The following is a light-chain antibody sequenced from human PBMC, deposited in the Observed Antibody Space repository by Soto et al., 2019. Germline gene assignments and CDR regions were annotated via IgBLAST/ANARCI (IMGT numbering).Light chain of an antibody. CDR2: GAS. V-gene: IGKV3-20*01. J-gene: IGKJ1*01. Sequence: EIVLTQSPGTLSLSPGERATLSCRASQSVNRNYLAWFQHKPGQAPRLLIYGASSRATGIPDRFSGSGSGTDLTLTISRLEPEDFAVYFCQQYDSSPWTFGQGTKVEIK. CDR1: QSVNRNY. CDR3: QQYDSSPWT.